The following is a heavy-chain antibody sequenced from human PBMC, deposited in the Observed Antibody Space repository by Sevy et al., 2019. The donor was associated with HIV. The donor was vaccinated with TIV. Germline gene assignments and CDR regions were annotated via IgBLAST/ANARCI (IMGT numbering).Heavy chain of an antibody. CDR3: ARGGPEGYYYYGLDV. Sequence: GGSLRLSCAASVFTFSKYDMYWVRQVSGKSLEWVSGIGYAGDIYYLDSVKGRFTISRENAKNSLYLEMNSLRAGDTALYYCARGGPEGYYYYGLDVWGQGTTVTVSS. CDR2: IGYAGDI. D-gene: IGHD5-12*01. V-gene: IGHV3-13*01. CDR1: VFTFSKYD. J-gene: IGHJ6*02.